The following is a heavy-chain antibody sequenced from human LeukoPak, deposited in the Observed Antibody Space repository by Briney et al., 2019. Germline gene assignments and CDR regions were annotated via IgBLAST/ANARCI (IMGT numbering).Heavy chain of an antibody. CDR2: IYYSGST. Sequence: SETLSLTCTVSGGSISSSSYYWGWIRQPPGKGLEWIGSIYYSGSTYYNPSLKSRVTISVDTSMNQFSLKLTSVTAADTAVYYCARVYCSGGSCYPVYWYFDLWGRGTLVTVSS. J-gene: IGHJ2*01. V-gene: IGHV4-39*07. CDR3: ARVYCSGGSCYPVYWYFDL. D-gene: IGHD2-15*01. CDR1: GGSISSSSYY.